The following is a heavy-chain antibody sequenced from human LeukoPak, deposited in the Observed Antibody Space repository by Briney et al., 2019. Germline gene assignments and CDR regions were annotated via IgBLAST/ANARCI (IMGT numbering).Heavy chain of an antibody. D-gene: IGHD3-10*01. J-gene: IGHJ4*02. CDR3: ARGPYYFGSGTDYKRNGYAY. CDR1: GGSISSSNW. Sequence: PSETLSLTCAVSGGSISSSNWWSWIRQPPGKGLEWIGEINHSGSANYNPSLERRVTISINTYKNQFSPKLNSVTAADTAVYYCARGPYYFGSGTDYKRNGYAYWGQGTLVTVSS. CDR2: INHSGSA. V-gene: IGHV4/OR15-8*01.